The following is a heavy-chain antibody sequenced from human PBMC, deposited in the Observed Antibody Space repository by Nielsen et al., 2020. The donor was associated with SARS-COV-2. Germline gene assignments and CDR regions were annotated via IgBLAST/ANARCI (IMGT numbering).Heavy chain of an antibody. CDR3: ASPYYYGSGSYYNPGYGMDV. Sequence: WVRQAPGQGLEWMGRIIPILGIANYAQKFQGRVTITAGKSTSTAYMELSSLRSEDTAVYYCASPYYYGSGSYYNPGYGMDVWGKGTTVTVSS. J-gene: IGHJ6*04. CDR2: IIPILGIA. V-gene: IGHV1-69*02. D-gene: IGHD3-10*01.